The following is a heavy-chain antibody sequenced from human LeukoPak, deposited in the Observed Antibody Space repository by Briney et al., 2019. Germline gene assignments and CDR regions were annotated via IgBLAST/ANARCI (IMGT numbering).Heavy chain of an antibody. CDR2: TYYRSKWYN. V-gene: IGHV6-1*01. CDR3: ARMPYSSSWYTYYYYYYMDV. J-gene: IGHJ6*03. D-gene: IGHD6-13*01. Sequence: RSQTLSLTCAISGDSVSSNSAAWHWIRQSPSRGLEWLGRTYYRSKWYNDYAVSVKSRITINPDTSKNQFSLQLNSVTPEDTAVYYCARMPYSSSWYTYYYYYYMDVWGKGTTVTVSS. CDR1: GDSVSSNSAA.